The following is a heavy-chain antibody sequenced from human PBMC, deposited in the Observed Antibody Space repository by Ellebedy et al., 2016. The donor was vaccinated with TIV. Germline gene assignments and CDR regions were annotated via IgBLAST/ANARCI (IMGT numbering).Heavy chain of an antibody. D-gene: IGHD2-21*02. V-gene: IGHV1-8*01. Sequence: ASVKVSCKASGYTFTSYDINWVRQATGQGLEWMGWMNPNSGNTGHAQRFQGRVTMTRNTSISTAYMELSSLRSEDTAVYYCARGVVTAASYYYYYYYMDVWGKGTTVTVSS. J-gene: IGHJ6*03. CDR2: MNPNSGNT. CDR1: GYTFTSYD. CDR3: ARGVVTAASYYYYYYYMDV.